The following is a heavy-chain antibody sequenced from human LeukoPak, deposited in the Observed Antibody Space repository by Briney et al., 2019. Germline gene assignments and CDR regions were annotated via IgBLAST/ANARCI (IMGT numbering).Heavy chain of an antibody. Sequence: SETLSLTCAVYGGPFSVYFWSWIRQPPGKGLECIGEINHSGSTNYNPSLKSRVTISVDTSKNQFSLKLSSVTAADTAVYYCARGRSKYQLLVGSWFHPWGQGTLVTVSS. CDR1: GGPFSVYF. V-gene: IGHV4-34*01. D-gene: IGHD2-2*01. CDR3: ARGRSKYQLLVGSWFHP. CDR2: INHSGST. J-gene: IGHJ5*02.